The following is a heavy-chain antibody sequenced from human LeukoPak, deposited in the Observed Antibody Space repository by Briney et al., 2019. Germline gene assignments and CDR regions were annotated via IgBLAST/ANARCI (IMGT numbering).Heavy chain of an antibody. CDR1: GFTFSSYS. CDR2: ISSSSSTI. J-gene: IGHJ4*02. D-gene: IGHD5-18*01. V-gene: IGHV3-48*01. Sequence: GGSLRLSCAASGFTFSSYSMNWVRQAPGKGREWVSYISSSSSTIYYADSVKGRFTISRDNAKNSLYLQMNSLRAEDTAVYYCARAGYSYGYYFDYWGQGTLVTVSS. CDR3: ARAGYSYGYYFDY.